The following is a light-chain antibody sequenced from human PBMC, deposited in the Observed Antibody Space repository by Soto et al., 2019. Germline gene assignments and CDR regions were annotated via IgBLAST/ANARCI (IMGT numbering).Light chain of an antibody. CDR1: SSDVGGYNY. CDR2: DVS. J-gene: IGLJ1*01. V-gene: IGLV2-14*01. Sequence: SVLTPPSSLSGSPGQSITISCPGTSSDVGGYNYVSWYQQHPGKAPKLMIYDVSNRPSGVSNRFSGSKSGNTASLTISGLQAEDEADYYCSSYTSSSTLYVFGTGTKVTVL. CDR3: SSYTSSSTLYV.